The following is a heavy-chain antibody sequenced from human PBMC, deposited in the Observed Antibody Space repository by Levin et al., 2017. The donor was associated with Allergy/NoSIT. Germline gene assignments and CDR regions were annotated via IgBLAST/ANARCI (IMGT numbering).Heavy chain of an antibody. CDR1: GGSISSGDYH. V-gene: IGHV4-30-4*01. CDR2: IYHSGNT. J-gene: IGHJ5*02. D-gene: IGHD7-27*01. CDR3: ARAAELGRLSWIDP. Sequence: SETLSLTCTVPGGSISSGDYHWSWIRQPPGKALEWIGYIYHSGNTYYNPSLKSRLTMSVDTSKNRFSVRLNSVTAADTAVYYCARAAELGRLSWIDPWGQGTLVTVSS.